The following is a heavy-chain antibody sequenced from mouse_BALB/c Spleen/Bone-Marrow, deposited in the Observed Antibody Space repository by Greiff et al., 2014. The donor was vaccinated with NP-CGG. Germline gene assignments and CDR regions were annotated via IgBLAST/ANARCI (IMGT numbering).Heavy chain of an antibody. V-gene: IGHV1S130*01. CDR3: ATGFAY. CDR2: IHPNSGST. J-gene: IGHJ3*01. CDR1: GYTFTSSW. Sequence: QVQLQQSGSVLVRPGASVKLSRKASGYTFTSSWMHWAKQRPGQGLEWIGEIHPNSGSTNYNEKFKGKATLTVDTSSSTAYVDLSSLTSEDAAVYYCATGFAYWGQGTLVTVSA.